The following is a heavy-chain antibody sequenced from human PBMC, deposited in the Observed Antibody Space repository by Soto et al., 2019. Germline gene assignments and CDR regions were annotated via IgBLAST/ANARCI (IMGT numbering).Heavy chain of an antibody. CDR1: RFPFPGDR. J-gene: IGHJ4*02. V-gene: IGHV3-21*06. CDR3: ARDSCTDGVCYRLDS. D-gene: IGHD2-8*01. Sequence: GGSLNSPCLASRFPFPGDRQSGVPQAPGEGLEWVSSISSGSSYIFYADSVKGRFTISRDNAKNSLYLQMNSLRAEDTAVYYCARDSCTDGVCYRLDSWGQGTLVTVSS. CDR2: ISSGSSYI.